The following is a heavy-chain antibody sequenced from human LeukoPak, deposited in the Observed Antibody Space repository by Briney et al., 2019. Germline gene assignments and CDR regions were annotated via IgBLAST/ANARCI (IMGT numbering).Heavy chain of an antibody. D-gene: IGHD3-10*02. V-gene: IGHV3-20*04. CDR3: AELGITMIGGV. CDR2: INWNGGST. J-gene: IGHJ6*04. CDR1: GFTFSSYE. Sequence: PGGSLRLSCAASGFTFSSYEMNWVRQAPGKGLEWVSGINWNGGSTGYADSVKGRFTISRDNAKNSLYLQMNSLRAEDTAVYYCAELGITMIGGVWGKGTTVTISS.